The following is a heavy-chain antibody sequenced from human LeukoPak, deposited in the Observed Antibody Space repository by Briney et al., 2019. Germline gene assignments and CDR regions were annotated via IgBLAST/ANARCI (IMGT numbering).Heavy chain of an antibody. CDR3: ARVWSSGYYEGSDP. CDR1: GFTFSSYS. J-gene: IGHJ5*02. V-gene: IGHV3-48*04. D-gene: IGHD3-22*01. CDR2: ISSCSSTI. Sequence: PGGSLRLSCAASGFTFSSYSMNWVRQAPGKGLEWVSYISSCSSTIYYADSVKGRFTISRDNAKKLVYLQMNSLRAEDTAVYYCARVWSSGYYEGSDPWGQGTLVTVSS.